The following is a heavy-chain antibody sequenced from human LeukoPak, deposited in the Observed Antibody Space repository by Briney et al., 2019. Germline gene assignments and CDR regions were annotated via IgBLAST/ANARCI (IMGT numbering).Heavy chain of an antibody. CDR3: ARSNTVGADLSFDS. V-gene: IGHV4-59*01. J-gene: IGHJ4*02. D-gene: IGHD1-26*01. CDR2: IYYDGRT. Sequence: SETLSLTCTVSRGSISSYYWSWIRQPPGKGLEWIGYIYYDGRTNYNPSLKSRFTISVDTSRNQFSLKLSSVTAADTAVYYCARSNTVGADLSFDSWGQGTLVTVSS. CDR1: RGSISSYY.